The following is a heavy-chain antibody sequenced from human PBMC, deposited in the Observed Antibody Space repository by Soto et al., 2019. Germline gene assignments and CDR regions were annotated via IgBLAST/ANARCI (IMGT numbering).Heavy chain of an antibody. D-gene: IGHD3-10*01. CDR3: ARDGRGYGAFNI. V-gene: IGHV4-59*02. CDR1: GGSVSSYY. J-gene: IGHJ3*02. CDR2: IYYSGTT. Sequence: SETLSLTCTVSGGSVSSYYWSWIRQPPGKGLEWIGYIYYSGTTNYNPSLKSRVTISVDTSKNQFSLKLSSVTAADTAVYYCARDGRGYGAFNIWGQGTMVTVSS.